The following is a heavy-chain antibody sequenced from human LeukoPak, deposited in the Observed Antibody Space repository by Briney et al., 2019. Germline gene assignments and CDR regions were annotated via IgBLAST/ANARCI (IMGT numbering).Heavy chain of an antibody. Sequence: SGTLSLTCTVSGGSINSHSYYWGWIRQPPGKGLEWIGSVYYDGTSYSNPSLKSRVGVFVDTSRDQFSLDLSFVTAADTALYYCVRHISTNTGYFDSCGQGTLVSVSS. CDR3: VRHISTNTGYFDS. J-gene: IGHJ4*02. CDR1: GGSINSHSYY. CDR2: VYYDGTS. D-gene: IGHD5-24*01. V-gene: IGHV4-39*01.